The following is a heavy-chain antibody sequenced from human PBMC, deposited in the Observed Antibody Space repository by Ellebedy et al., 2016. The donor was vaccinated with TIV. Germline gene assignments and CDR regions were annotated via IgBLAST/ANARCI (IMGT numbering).Heavy chain of an antibody. J-gene: IGHJ6*02. Sequence: GESLKISCVASGFTFSTYSMNWVRQAPGKGLEWVSYICSSSSTIYYADSVKGRFTISRDNSKNTLYLQMNSLRAEDTAVYYCAKRVTMVREVITYYHYAMDVWGQGTTVTVSS. CDR3: AKRVTMVREVITYYHYAMDV. CDR2: ICSSSSTI. CDR1: GFTFSTYS. V-gene: IGHV3-48*01. D-gene: IGHD3-10*01.